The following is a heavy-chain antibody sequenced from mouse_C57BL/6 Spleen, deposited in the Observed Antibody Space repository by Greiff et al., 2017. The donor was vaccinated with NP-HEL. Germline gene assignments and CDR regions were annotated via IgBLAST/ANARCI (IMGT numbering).Heavy chain of an antibody. CDR1: GFTFSSYA. CDR2: ISDGGSYT. Sequence: EVKLQESGGGLVKPGGSLKLSCAASGFTFSSYAMSWVRQTPEQRLEWVATISDGGSYTYYPDNVKGRFTISRDNAKNNRYLQMSHLKSEDTAMYYCARDANAWFAYWGQGTLVTVAA. V-gene: IGHV5-4*01. J-gene: IGHJ3*01. CDR3: ARDANAWFAY. D-gene: IGHD4-1*01.